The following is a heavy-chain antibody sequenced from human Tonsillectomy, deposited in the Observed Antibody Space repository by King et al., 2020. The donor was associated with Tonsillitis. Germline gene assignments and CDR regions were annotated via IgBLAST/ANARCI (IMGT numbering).Heavy chain of an antibody. D-gene: IGHD5-18*01. J-gene: IGHJ4*02. Sequence: VQLVESGGVVVQPGGSLRLSCAASGFTFDDYAMHWVRQAPGKGLEWVSLISWDGGTTYYADSVKGRFTISRDNSKNSLYLQMNSLRAEDTALYYCAKDLDTAMVWSGYFDYWGQGTLVTVSS. CDR3: AKDLDTAMVWSGYFDY. CDR2: ISWDGGTT. CDR1: GFTFDDYA. V-gene: IGHV3-43D*03.